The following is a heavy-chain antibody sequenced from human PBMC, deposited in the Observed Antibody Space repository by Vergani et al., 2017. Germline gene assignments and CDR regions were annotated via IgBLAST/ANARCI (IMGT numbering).Heavy chain of an antibody. CDR2: IGVSDNSI. V-gene: IGHV3-48*01. J-gene: IGHJ4*02. CDR1: GFTFSACS. CDR3: VRDPDYSTFDS. Sequence: DVRLVESGGGVVQPGGSLRLSCAASGFTFSACSMNWVRQTPGKGLEWISYIGVSDNSIYYADSVVGRFAISRDNARNLLFLQMNSLRADDSALYFCVRDPDYSTFDSWGQGTLVTVS. D-gene: IGHD4-11*01.